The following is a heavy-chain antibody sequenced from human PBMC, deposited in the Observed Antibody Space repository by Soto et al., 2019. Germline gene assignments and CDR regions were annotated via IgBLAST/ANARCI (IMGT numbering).Heavy chain of an antibody. D-gene: IGHD5-18*01. CDR1: GYTFTGYY. V-gene: IGHV1-2*04. CDR3: ARDAIYNSYGTYFDY. CDR2: INPNSGGT. J-gene: IGHJ4*02. Sequence: VASVKVSCKTSGYTFTGYYVHWVRQAPGQGLEWMGWINPNSGGTNYAQNFQGWVSMTRDTSITTAYMELSRLTSDDTAVYYCARDAIYNSYGTYFDYWGQGTLVTVSS.